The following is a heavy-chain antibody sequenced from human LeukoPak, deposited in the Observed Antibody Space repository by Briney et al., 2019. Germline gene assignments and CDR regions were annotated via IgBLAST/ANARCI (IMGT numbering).Heavy chain of an antibody. J-gene: IGHJ4*02. V-gene: IGHV1-69*13. D-gene: IGHD3-22*01. CDR3: ARDVGGYYDSSGSLDY. CDR1: GGTFISYA. Sequence: SVKVSCKASGGTFISYAISWVRQAPGQGLEWMGGIIPIFGTANYAQKFQGRVTITADESTSTAYMELSSLRSEDTAVYYCARDVGGYYDSSGSLDYWGQGTLVTVSS. CDR2: IIPIFGTA.